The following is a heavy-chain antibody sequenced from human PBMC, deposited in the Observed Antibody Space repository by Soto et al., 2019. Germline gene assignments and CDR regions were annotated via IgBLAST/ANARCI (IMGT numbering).Heavy chain of an antibody. CDR1: GFSFDAYA. J-gene: IGHJ4*02. CDR3: AEDIICSVEICYDIN. V-gene: IGHV3-9*01. D-gene: IGHD2-15*01. CDR2: ISWNSRSI. Sequence: SLRLSCAAYGFSFDAYAICWARQAPGKGLEWVASISWNSRSIGYADSVQGRFTISRDNAKNSLYLQMNSLRAEDSALYYCAEDIICSVEICYDINWGQGTPVTVSS.